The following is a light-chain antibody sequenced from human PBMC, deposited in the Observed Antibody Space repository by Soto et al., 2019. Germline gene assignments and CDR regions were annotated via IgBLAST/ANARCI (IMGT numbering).Light chain of an antibody. CDR3: QSYDSSLRGV. J-gene: IGLJ2*01. CDR2: GNS. Sequence: QSVLTQPPSMSGAPGQRVTISCTGNSSNIGAGYDVHWYRQLPGTAPKLLIYGNSDRPSGVPYRISGSRTGTSASLAISGRQAEDEADYYCQSYDSSLRGVFGGGTKLTVL. CDR1: SSNIGAGYD. V-gene: IGLV1-40*01.